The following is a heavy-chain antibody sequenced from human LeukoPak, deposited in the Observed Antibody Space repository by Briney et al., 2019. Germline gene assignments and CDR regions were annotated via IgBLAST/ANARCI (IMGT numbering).Heavy chain of an antibody. CDR1: GFTFSSYG. CDR3: ARGSKEQFLYYYGMDV. V-gene: IGHV3-30*19. D-gene: IGHD6-19*01. CDR2: ISYDGSNK. J-gene: IGHJ6*02. Sequence: GGSLRLSCAASGFTFSSYGMHWVRQAPGKGLEWVAVISYDGSNKYYADSVKGRFTISRDNSKNTLYLQMNSLRAEDTAVYYCARGSKEQFLYYYGMDVWGQGTTVTVSS.